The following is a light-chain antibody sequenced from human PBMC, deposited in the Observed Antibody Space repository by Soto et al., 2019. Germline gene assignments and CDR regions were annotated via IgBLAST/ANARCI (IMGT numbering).Light chain of an antibody. CDR1: SIDVGSYNL. Sequence: QSALTQPASVSGSPGQSITISCTGTSIDVGSYNLVSWYQQHPGKAPKLMIYEGSKRPSGVSNRFSGSKSGNTASLTISGLQAEDEADYYCCSYAGSSTLVFGTGTKVTVL. V-gene: IGLV2-23*01. CDR3: CSYAGSSTLV. J-gene: IGLJ1*01. CDR2: EGS.